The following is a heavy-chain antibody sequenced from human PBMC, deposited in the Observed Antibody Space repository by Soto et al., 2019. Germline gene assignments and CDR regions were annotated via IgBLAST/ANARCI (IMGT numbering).Heavy chain of an antibody. CDR1: GGSFGDYY. J-gene: IGHJ6*01. CDR3: ARGLRASFGVRLSYYYYGMDV. Sequence: NPSETLSLTCAVSGGSFGDYYWSWIRQLPGKGLECIGEISQSGSTNYNPTLKSRVTISMDTSNNQFSLNLNSVTAADTAVYYCARGLRASFGVRLSYYYYGMDVWGQGTTVTVPS. D-gene: IGHD3-10*01. V-gene: IGHV4-34*01. CDR2: ISQSGST.